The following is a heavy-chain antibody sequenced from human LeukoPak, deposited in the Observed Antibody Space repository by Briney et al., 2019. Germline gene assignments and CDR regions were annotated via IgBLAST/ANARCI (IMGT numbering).Heavy chain of an antibody. V-gene: IGHV1-2*02. CDR3: VRDRTKYCSSTSCPLDY. Sequence: ASVKVSCKASGYTFTDYYMHWVRQAPGQRLEWMGWINPNSGGTDYAQEFQGRVTMTRDTSISTAYMELSRLRSDDTAVYYCVRDRTKYCSSTSCPLDYWGQGTLVTVSS. CDR1: GYTFTDYY. D-gene: IGHD2-2*01. J-gene: IGHJ4*02. CDR2: INPNSGGT.